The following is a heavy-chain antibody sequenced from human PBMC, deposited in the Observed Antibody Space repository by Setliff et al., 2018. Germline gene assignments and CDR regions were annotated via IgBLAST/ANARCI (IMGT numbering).Heavy chain of an antibody. J-gene: IGHJ4*02. D-gene: IGHD1-1*01. CDR1: NFSLTIGFF. CDR3: ASTGTYRYFDY. CDR2: VYHRGST. Sequence: SETLSLTCTVSNFSLTIGFFWAWVRQPPGKGLEWIATVYHRGSTDYKPSLKSRVTISVDKSKNQFSLRLTSVTAADTAVYYCASTGTYRYFDYWGQGALVTVSS. V-gene: IGHV4-38-2*02.